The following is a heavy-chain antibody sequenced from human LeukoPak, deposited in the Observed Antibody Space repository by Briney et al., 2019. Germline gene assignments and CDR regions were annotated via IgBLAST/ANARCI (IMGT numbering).Heavy chain of an antibody. Sequence: SATLSLTRTVSGASTSSGGYYWSWIRQRPGRGREWIGYIFYTNTTNYNFSLKSRLTISVDTSKNQFSLRLTSVTAADTVVYFCARGWGYFYYWGQGTLVTVSS. J-gene: IGHJ4*02. CDR2: IFYTNTT. V-gene: IGHV4-61*08. D-gene: IGHD6-19*01. CDR3: ARGWGYFYY. CDR1: GASTSSGGYY.